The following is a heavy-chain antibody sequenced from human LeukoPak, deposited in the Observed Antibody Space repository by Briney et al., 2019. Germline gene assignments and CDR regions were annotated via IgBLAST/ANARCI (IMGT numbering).Heavy chain of an antibody. CDR1: GFTFSSYN. CDR2: ITSSSSYM. V-gene: IGHV3-21*01. J-gene: IGHJ4*02. Sequence: PGGSLRLSCAASGFTFSSYNMNWVRQAPGKGLEWVSSITSSSSYMYCADSVKGRFTISRDNAKNSLYLQMNSLRAEDTAVYYCARDPGPGVHWGQGTLVTVSS. CDR3: ARDPGPGVH. D-gene: IGHD6-6*01.